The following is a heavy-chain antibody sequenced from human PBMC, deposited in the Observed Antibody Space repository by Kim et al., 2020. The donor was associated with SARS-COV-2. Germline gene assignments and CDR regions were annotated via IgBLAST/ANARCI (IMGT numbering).Heavy chain of an antibody. CDR3: ARGPTTVVTYYYYYGMDV. J-gene: IGHJ6*02. CDR2: IKQDGSEK. CDR1: GFTFSSYW. V-gene: IGHV3-7*03. D-gene: IGHD4-17*01. Sequence: GGSLRLSCAASGFTFSSYWMSWVRQAPGKGLEWVANIKQDGSEKYYVDSVKGRFTISRDNAKNSLYLQMNSLRAEDTAVYYCARGPTTVVTYYYYYGMDVWGQGTTVTVSS.